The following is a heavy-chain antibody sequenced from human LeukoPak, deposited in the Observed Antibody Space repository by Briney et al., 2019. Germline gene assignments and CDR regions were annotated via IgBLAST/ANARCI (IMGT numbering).Heavy chain of an antibody. CDR2: INHSGST. D-gene: IGHD3-16*02. Sequence: SETLSLTCAVYGGSFSGYYWSWIRQPPGKGLEWLGEINHSGSTNYNPSLKSRVTISVDTSKNQFSLKLSSVTAADTAVYYCARGLIMITFGGVIARTNWFDPWGQGTLVTVSS. CDR3: ARGLIMITFGGVIARTNWFDP. CDR1: GGSFSGYY. V-gene: IGHV4-34*01. J-gene: IGHJ5*02.